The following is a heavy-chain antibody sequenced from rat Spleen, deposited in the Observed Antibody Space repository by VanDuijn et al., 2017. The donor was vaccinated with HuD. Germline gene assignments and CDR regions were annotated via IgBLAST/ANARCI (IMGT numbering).Heavy chain of an antibody. Sequence: EVQLVESGGGLVQPGRSLKLSCAASGFTFSSFVMAWVRQAPKKGLEWVASINSGGSNTYYPDSVKGRFTISRDNAKSTLYLQMDSLRSEDTATYYCAKRGWYYFDYWGQGVMVTVSS. J-gene: IGHJ2*01. CDR3: AKRGWYYFDY. V-gene: IGHV5-29*01. CDR2: INSGGSNT. CDR1: GFTFSSFV.